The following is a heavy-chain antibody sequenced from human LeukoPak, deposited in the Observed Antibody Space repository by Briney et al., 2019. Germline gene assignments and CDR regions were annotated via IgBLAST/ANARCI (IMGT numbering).Heavy chain of an antibody. V-gene: IGHV4-59*01. CDR1: GGSISSYY. CDR3: ARVLDYDILTGYWGVFDI. CDR2: IYYSGST. Sequence: SETLSLTCTVSGGSISSYYWSWIRQPPGKGLEWIGYIYYSGSTNYNPSLKSRVTISVDTSKNQFSLKLSSVTAADTAVYYCARVLDYDILTGYWGVFDIWGQGTMVTVSS. D-gene: IGHD3-9*01. J-gene: IGHJ3*02.